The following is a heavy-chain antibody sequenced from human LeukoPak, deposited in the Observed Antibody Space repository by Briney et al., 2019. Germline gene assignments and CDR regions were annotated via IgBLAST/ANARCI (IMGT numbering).Heavy chain of an antibody. D-gene: IGHD1-14*01. V-gene: IGHV3-21*01. CDR2: ISSTGSYI. J-gene: IGHJ6*03. CDR3: ARVGPWVNPDYYYYMDV. Sequence: GGSLRLSCAASRFTFSSYSMNWVRQAPGKGLEWVSSISSTGSYIYYADSVKGRFTISRDNAKNSVHLQMNSLRAEDTAVYYCARVGPWVNPDYYYYMDVWGKGTTVTVSS. CDR1: RFTFSSYS.